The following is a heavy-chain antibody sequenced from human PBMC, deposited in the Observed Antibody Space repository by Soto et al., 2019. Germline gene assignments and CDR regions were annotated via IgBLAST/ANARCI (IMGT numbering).Heavy chain of an antibody. CDR1: GYTFTSYG. D-gene: IGHD3-22*01. CDR3: ARVGFCCCYSWYDSDSYYYYGMDV. CDR2: ISAYNGNT. Sequence: ASVKVSCKASGYTFTSYGISWVRQAPGQGLEWMGWISAYNGNTNYAQKLQGRVTMTTDTSTSTAYMELRSLRSDDTAVYYCARVGFCCCYSWYDSDSYYYYGMDVWGQGTTVTVSS. V-gene: IGHV1-18*01. J-gene: IGHJ6*02.